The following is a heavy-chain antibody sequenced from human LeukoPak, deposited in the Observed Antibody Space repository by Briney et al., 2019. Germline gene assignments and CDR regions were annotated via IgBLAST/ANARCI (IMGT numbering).Heavy chain of an antibody. V-gene: IGHV1-8*01. D-gene: IGHD6-6*01. CDR3: ARVSSIAAQPLGY. Sequence: ASVKVSCKASGYTFTSYDINWVRQATGQGLEWMGWMNPNSGSTGYAQKFQGRVTMTRNTSMSTAYMELRSLRSDDTAVYYCARVSSIAAQPLGYWGQGTLVTVSS. CDR2: MNPNSGST. CDR1: GYTFTSYD. J-gene: IGHJ4*02.